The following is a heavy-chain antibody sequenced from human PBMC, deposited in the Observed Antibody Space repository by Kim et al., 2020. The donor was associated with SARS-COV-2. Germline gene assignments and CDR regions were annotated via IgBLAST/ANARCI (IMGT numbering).Heavy chain of an antibody. Sequence: GGSLRLSCAASGFTVSSRYMTWVRQAPGKGLECVSVIYIDGSTYYTDPVRDRFAISRDNSKNTLYLQMHSLRAEDTAVYYCARRPPGGSSFPYWGQGTLVTVSS. CDR3: ARRPPGGSSFPY. V-gene: IGHV3-66*04. CDR2: IYIDGST. D-gene: IGHD2-2*01. CDR1: GFTVSSRY. J-gene: IGHJ4*02.